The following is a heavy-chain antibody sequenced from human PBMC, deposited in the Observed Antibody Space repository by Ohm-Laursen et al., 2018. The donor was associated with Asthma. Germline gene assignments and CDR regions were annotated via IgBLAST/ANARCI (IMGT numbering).Heavy chain of an antibody. CDR2: IYDSGST. J-gene: IGHJ2*01. CDR1: GGAVSSYSFY. CDR3: ARPFKTHDHGDYRDFWYFDL. V-gene: IGHV4-61*03. Sequence: GTLSLTCTVSGGAVSSYSFYWSWVRQPPGKGLEWIGYIYDSGSTNYSPSLRSRVTISADTSRRHFSLTLTSVTAADTAVYYCARPFKTHDHGDYRDFWYFDLWGRGTLVTVSS. D-gene: IGHD4-17*01.